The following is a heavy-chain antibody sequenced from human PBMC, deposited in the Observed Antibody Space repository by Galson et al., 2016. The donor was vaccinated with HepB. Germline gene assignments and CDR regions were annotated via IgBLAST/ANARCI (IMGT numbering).Heavy chain of an antibody. CDR3: ARDRPWSSSSYVPLDY. V-gene: IGHV1-18*04. D-gene: IGHD6-13*01. J-gene: IGHJ4*02. CDR1: GYTFTNYG. CDR2: ISGYTGNT. Sequence: SVKVSCKASGYTFTNYGINWVRQAPGQGLEWMGWISGYTGNTSFAQKFKGRITVTTDKTTSTAYMELKSLRSDDTAVYYCARDRPWSSSSYVPLDYWGQGTLVTVSS.